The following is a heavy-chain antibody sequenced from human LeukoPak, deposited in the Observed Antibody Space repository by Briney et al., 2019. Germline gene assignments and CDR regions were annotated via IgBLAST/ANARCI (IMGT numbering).Heavy chain of an antibody. Sequence: GGSLRLSCAPSGLTFSDYYMSWLRQAAGNGLEHLSYISNSLSGNTIYYADSVKGSFTISRDNAKKSLYLQMNSRRAEDPAVYYCARWSTSNWYSFDYWGRGSLVTVSS. V-gene: IGHV3-11*04. CDR1: GLTFSDYY. CDR3: ARWSTSNWYSFDY. D-gene: IGHD6-13*01. CDR2: ISNSLSGNTI. J-gene: IGHJ4*02.